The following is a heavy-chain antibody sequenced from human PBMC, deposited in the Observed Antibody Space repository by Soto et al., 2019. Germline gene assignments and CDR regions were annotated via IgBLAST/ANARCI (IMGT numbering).Heavy chain of an antibody. J-gene: IGHJ4*02. D-gene: IGHD3-10*01. CDR1: GFTFSSYS. Sequence: GGSLRLSCAASGFTFSSYSMSWVRQAPGKGLEWVSSISSSGTHIYYADSVKGRVTISRDNAKNSLYLQMGSLRAEDTAMYYCARDVYVSGTYYSDYWGQGTLVTVSS. V-gene: IGHV3-21*01. CDR2: ISSSGTHI. CDR3: ARDVYVSGTYYSDY.